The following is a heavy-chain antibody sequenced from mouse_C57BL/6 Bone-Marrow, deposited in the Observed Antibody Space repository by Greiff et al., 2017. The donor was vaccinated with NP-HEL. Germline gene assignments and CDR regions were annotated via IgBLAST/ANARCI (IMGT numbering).Heavy chain of an antibody. D-gene: IGHD1-1*01. J-gene: IGHJ3*01. CDR1: GFTFSSYG. V-gene: IGHV5-6*02. CDR3: ARRECYYYYGSSYVRGFAY. CDR2: ISSGGSYT. Sequence: EVMLVESGGDLVKPGGSLKLSCAASGFTFSSYGMSWVRPTPDKRLEWVATISSGGSYTYYPDSVKGRFTISRDNAKNTLYLQMSSLKSEDTAMYYCARRECYYYYGSSYVRGFAYWGQGTLVTVSA.